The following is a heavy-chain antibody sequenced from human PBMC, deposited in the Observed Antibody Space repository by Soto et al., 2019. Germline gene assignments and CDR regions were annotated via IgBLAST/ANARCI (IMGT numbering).Heavy chain of an antibody. J-gene: IGHJ3*02. CDR3: ARLTYCSGGSCYSGYSCDI. V-gene: IGHV1-69*01. CDR2: IIPIFGTA. CDR1: GGTLSSYA. Sequence: QVQLVQSGAEVKKPGSSVKVSCKASGGTLSSYAISLVRQAPGQGREWMGGIIPIFGTANYAQKFQGRVTITADEDMSPAYMELRSRRSEDTAVSYFARLTYCSGGSCYSGYSCDILGIGTMVTVSS. D-gene: IGHD2-15*01.